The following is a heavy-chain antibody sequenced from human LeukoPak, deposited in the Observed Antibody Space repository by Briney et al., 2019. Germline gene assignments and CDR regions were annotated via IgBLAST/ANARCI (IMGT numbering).Heavy chain of an antibody. CDR1: GYTFTSYY. Sequence: ASVKVSCKASGYTFTSYYMHWVRQAPGQGLEWMGIINPSGGSTSYAQKFQGRVTMTRDTSTSTVYMELSSLRSEDTAVYYCARPGIQQTYLYYFDYWGQGTLVTFSS. D-gene: IGHD5-18*01. CDR3: ARPGIQQTYLYYFDY. CDR2: INPSGGST. V-gene: IGHV1-46*01. J-gene: IGHJ4*02.